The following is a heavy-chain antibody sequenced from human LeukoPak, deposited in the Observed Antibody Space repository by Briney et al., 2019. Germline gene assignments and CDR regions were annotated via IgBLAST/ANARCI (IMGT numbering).Heavy chain of an antibody. J-gene: IGHJ4*02. CDR2: INHSGST. CDR1: GGSFSGYY. CDR3: ARVVLAAAGTPLVDY. V-gene: IGHV4-34*01. D-gene: IGHD6-13*01. Sequence: SETLSLTCAVYGGSFSGYYWSWIRQPPGKGLEWIGEINHSGSTNYNPSLKSRVTISVDTSKNQFSLKLSSVTAADTAVYYCARVVLAAAGTPLVDYWGQGTLVTVSS.